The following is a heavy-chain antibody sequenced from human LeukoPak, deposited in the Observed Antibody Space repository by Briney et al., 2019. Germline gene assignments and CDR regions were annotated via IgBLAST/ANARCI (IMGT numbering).Heavy chain of an antibody. J-gene: IGHJ4*02. CDR3: AKDDGD. D-gene: IGHD5-24*01. V-gene: IGHV3-53*01. Sequence: GSLRLPRAAPGFTLSNNYMSLVRPAPGKGLEWVSVIYSGGSTYYADSVKGRFTISRHNSKNTLYLQMNSLRAEDTAVYYCAKDDGDCGQGTLVTVSS. CDR2: IYSGGST. CDR1: GFTLSNNY.